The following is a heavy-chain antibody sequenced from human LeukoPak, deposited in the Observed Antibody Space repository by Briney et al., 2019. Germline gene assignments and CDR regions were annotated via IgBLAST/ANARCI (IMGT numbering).Heavy chain of an antibody. CDR2: ISSYNGNT. D-gene: IGHD3-3*01. J-gene: IGHJ4*02. V-gene: IGHV1-18*04. CDR1: GYTFTSYY. CDR3: ARTYYDYWSGNFYSHFPFDY. Sequence: ASVKVSCKASGYTFTSYYMHWVRQAPGQGLEWMGWISSYNGNTEYAQKFQGRVTMTRGMSTATVYLDLRSLRSDDTAVYYCARTYYDYWSGNFYSHFPFDYWGQGT.